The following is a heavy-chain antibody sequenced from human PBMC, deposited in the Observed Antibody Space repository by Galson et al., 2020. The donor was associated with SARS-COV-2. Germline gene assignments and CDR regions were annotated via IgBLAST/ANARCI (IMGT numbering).Heavy chain of an antibody. Sequence: ASVKVSCKASGYTFTSYGISWVRQAPGQGLEWMGWISAYNGNTTYAQKLQGRVTMTTDTSTSTAYMELRSLRSDDTAVYYCARDYYGSGSYYPDYYYGMDVWGQGTTVTVSS. V-gene: IGHV1-18*01. CDR1: GYTFTSYG. CDR3: ARDYYGSGSYYPDYYYGMDV. CDR2: ISAYNGNT. D-gene: IGHD3-10*01. J-gene: IGHJ6*02.